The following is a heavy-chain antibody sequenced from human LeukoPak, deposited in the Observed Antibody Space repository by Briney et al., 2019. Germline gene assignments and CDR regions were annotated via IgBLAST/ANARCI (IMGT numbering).Heavy chain of an antibody. CDR3: ARGVARSSKFHFSYYFDY. Sequence: SETLSLTCAVYTGSFSGYYWSWIRQPPGKGLEWIGSIYHSGSTYYNPSLKSRVTISVDTSKNQFSLNLSSVTAADTAVYYCARGVARSSKFHFSYYFDYWGQGTLVTVSS. D-gene: IGHD6-6*01. CDR1: TGSFSGYY. CDR2: IYHSGST. J-gene: IGHJ4*02. V-gene: IGHV4-34*01.